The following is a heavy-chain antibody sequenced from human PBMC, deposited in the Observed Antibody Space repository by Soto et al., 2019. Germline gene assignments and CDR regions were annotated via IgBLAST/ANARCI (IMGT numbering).Heavy chain of an antibody. CDR2: TYYSGSN. CDR1: GGSVSSGSYY. J-gene: IGHJ4*02. D-gene: IGHD4-17*01. V-gene: IGHV4-61*01. Sequence: QVQLQESGPGLVKPSETLSLTCTVSGGSVSSGSYYWSWIRQPPGKGLEWIGYTYYSGSNNYNPSPKSRVTLSVDTSKKQFALKLSSVTAADTAVYYCANYPTTVTSDYWGQGTLVTVSS. CDR3: ANYPTTVTSDY.